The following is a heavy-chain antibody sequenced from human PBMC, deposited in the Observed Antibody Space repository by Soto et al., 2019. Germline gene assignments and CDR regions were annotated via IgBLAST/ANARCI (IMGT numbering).Heavy chain of an antibody. Sequence: GGSLRLSCAASGFTFSHAWLHWVRQAPGKGLELVGRIKSKGDGGTTDYAPSVKGRFTISRDGSKDTVYLQMSSLRTEDTAIYYCTADLGPAYSSNNWFDPWGQGTLVTVSS. D-gene: IGHD6-13*01. CDR3: TADLGPAYSSNNWFDP. CDR1: GFTFSHAW. V-gene: IGHV3-15*07. J-gene: IGHJ5*02. CDR2: IKSKGDGGTT.